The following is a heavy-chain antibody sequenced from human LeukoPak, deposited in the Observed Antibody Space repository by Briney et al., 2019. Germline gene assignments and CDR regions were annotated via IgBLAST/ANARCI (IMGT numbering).Heavy chain of an antibody. D-gene: IGHD2-2*02. Sequence: ASVKVSCKASGYTFTSYGISWVRQAPGQGLEWMGWISAYNGNTNYAQKLQGRVTMTTDTPTSTAYMELRSLRSDDTAVYYCARGGGYCSSTSCYTDDAFDIWGQGTMVTVSS. V-gene: IGHV1-18*01. CDR3: ARGGGYCSSTSCYTDDAFDI. CDR2: ISAYNGNT. CDR1: GYTFTSYG. J-gene: IGHJ3*02.